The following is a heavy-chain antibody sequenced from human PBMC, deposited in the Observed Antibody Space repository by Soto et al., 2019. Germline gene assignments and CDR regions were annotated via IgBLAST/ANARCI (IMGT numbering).Heavy chain of an antibody. CDR3: AREGADVLRFLEGVSDGGRYFDY. D-gene: IGHD3-3*01. J-gene: IGHJ4*02. Sequence: ETLSLTCAVSGYSIRSGYYWGWIRQPPGKALEWIGTIYLSGTTYYNPYLTSRVTISVDTSKKQFSLKLSSVTAADTAGDSCAREGADVLRFLEGVSDGGRYFDYWGQGTLVTVSS. V-gene: IGHV4-38-2*02. CDR2: IYLSGTT. CDR1: GYSIRSGYY.